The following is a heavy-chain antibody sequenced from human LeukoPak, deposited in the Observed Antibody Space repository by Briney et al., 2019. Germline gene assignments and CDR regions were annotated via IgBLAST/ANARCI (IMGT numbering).Heavy chain of an antibody. D-gene: IGHD3-3*01. CDR2: ISYDGSNK. CDR1: GFTFSSYG. Sequence: PGGSLRLSCAASGFTFSSYGMHWVRQAPGKGLEWVAVISYDGSNKYYADSVKGRFTISRDNSKNTLYLQMNSLRAEDTAVYYCAKVGVSEIFGVVITSYYYYYMDVWGKGTTVTVSS. J-gene: IGHJ6*03. CDR3: AKVGVSEIFGVVITSYYYYYMDV. V-gene: IGHV3-30*18.